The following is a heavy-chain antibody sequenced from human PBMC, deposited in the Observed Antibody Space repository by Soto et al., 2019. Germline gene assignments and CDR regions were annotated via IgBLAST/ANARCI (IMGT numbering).Heavy chain of an antibody. J-gene: IGHJ6*02. V-gene: IGHV4-4*02. D-gene: IGHD3-10*01. CDR2: IYHSGST. Sequence: SETLSLTCAVSGGSISSSNWLSWVRQPPGKGLEWIGEIYHSGSTNYNPSLKSRVTISVDKSKNQFSLKLSSVTAADTAVYYCARDQGVVRGVIISNSYYYYGMDVWGQGTTVTV. CDR3: ARDQGVVRGVIISNSYYYYGMDV. CDR1: GGSISSSNW.